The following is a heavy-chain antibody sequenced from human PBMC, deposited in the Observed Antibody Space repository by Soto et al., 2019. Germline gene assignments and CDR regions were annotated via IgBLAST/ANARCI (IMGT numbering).Heavy chain of an antibody. Sequence: PSETLSLTCAFYGGSFSGYYWGWIRQPPGKGLEWIGEINHSGSTNYNPSLKSRVTISVDTSKNQFSLRLSSVTAADTAVYYCAGYYYDSSGYPFDYWGQGTLVTVSS. V-gene: IGHV4-34*01. D-gene: IGHD3-22*01. CDR1: GGSFSGYY. CDR2: INHSGST. J-gene: IGHJ4*02. CDR3: AGYYYDSSGYPFDY.